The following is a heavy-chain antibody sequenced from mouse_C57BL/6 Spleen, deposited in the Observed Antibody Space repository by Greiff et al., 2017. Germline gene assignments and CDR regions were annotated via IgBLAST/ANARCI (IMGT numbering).Heavy chain of an antibody. CDR2: IWSGGST. Sequence: VQLVESGPGLVQPSQSLSITCTVSGFSLTSYGVHWVRQSPGKGLEWLGVIWSGGSTDYNAAFISRLSISKDNSKSQVFFKMNSLQADDTAIYYCARRSPLDGSSYGFAYWGQGTLVTVSA. CDR3: ARRSPLDGSSYGFAY. D-gene: IGHD1-1*01. CDR1: GFSLTSYG. V-gene: IGHV2-2*01. J-gene: IGHJ3*01.